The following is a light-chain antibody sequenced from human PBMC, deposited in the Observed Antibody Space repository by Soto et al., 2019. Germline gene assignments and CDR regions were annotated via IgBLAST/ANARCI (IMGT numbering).Light chain of an antibody. CDR2: GAS. V-gene: IGKV3-20*01. Sequence: EIVLTQSPGTLSLSPGERATLSCRASQGVSGNLAWYQQKPGQAPRLLIYGASSRATGIPDRFSGSGSGTDFTLTISRLEPEDFAVYYCQQYSSLWTFGQGTKVDI. CDR1: QGVSGN. CDR3: QQYSSLWT. J-gene: IGKJ1*01.